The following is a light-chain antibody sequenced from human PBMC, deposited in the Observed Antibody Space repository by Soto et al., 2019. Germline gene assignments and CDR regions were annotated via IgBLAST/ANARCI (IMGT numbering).Light chain of an antibody. Sequence: DIVMTQSPDSLTVTLGERATINCKSSQSLFFSSNNKNYLAWYQQKPGQPPKLLIYWASTRESGVPDRFSGSGSGTDFTLTIRSLQAEDVAVYYCQQSYSSPLTFGGGTKIEVK. J-gene: IGKJ4*01. CDR1: QSLFFSSNNKNY. V-gene: IGKV4-1*01. CDR3: QQSYSSPLT. CDR2: WAS.